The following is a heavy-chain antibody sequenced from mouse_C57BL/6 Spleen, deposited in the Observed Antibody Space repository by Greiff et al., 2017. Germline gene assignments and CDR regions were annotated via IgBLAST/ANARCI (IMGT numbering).Heavy chain of an antibody. CDR2: INPNNGGT. J-gene: IGHJ2*01. V-gene: IGHV1-26*01. Sequence: VQLQQSGPELVKPGASVKISCKASGYTFTDYYMNWVKQSHGKSLEWIGDINPNNGGTSYNQKFKGKATLTVDKSSSTAYMELRSLTSEDSAVYYCARGPFDYWGQGITLTVSS. CDR3: ARGPFDY. CDR1: GYTFTDYY.